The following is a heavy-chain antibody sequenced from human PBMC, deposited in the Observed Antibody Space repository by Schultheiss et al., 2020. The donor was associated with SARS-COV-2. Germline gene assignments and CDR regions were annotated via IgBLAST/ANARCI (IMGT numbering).Heavy chain of an antibody. CDR1: GGSFSGYY. V-gene: IGHV4-59*01. D-gene: IGHD2-2*01. CDR3: ARGAVVVPAGVSWFDP. Sequence: SETLSLTCAVYGGSFSGYYWSWIRQPPGKGLEWIGYIYYSGSTNYNPSLKSRVTISVDTSKNQFSLKLSSVTAADTAVYYCARGAVVVPAGVSWFDPWGQGTLVTVSS. CDR2: IYYSGST. J-gene: IGHJ5*02.